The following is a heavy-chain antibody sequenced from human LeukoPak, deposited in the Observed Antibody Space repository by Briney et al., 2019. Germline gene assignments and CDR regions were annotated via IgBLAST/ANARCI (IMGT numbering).Heavy chain of an antibody. D-gene: IGHD2-8*01. CDR2: IYHSGST. V-gene: IGHV4-38-2*01. CDR1: GYSISSGYY. CDR3: ARGGGYCTNAVCFSYYFDY. Sequence: SETLCLTCAVSGYSISSGYYWGWIRQPPGKGLEWIGSIYHSGSTYYNPSLKSRVTISVDTSKNQFSLKLSSVTAADTAVYYCARGGGYCTNAVCFSYYFDYWGQGTLVTVSS. J-gene: IGHJ4*02.